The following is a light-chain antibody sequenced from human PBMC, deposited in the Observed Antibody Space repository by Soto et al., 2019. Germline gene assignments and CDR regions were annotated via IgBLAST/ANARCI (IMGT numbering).Light chain of an antibody. CDR3: QQYNTWPYS. CDR1: VSVSTK. J-gene: IGKJ2*03. CDR2: AAF. V-gene: IGKV3-15*01. Sequence: EIVMTQSPATLSVSPGESANLSCRAGVSVSTKVAWYQQKPGQAPRLVIYAAFTRATDIPARFSGSGSGTQFSLTISGLQSEDFAAYYCQQYNTWPYSFGQGTKLELK.